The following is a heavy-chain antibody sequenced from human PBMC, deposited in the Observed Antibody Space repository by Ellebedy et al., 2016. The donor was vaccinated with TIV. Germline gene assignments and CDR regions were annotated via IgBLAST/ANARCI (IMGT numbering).Heavy chain of an antibody. CDR1: GYIFTSYD. J-gene: IGHJ5*02. CDR3: AGGSQFDP. CDR2: MNPNNGNT. V-gene: IGHV1-8*01. Sequence: AASVKVSCKASGYIFTSYDINWVRQATGQGLEWMRWMNPNNGNTEYAQKFQGRVTMTRNTSISTAYMELSSLRSEDTAVYYCAGGSQFDPWGQGTLVTVSS.